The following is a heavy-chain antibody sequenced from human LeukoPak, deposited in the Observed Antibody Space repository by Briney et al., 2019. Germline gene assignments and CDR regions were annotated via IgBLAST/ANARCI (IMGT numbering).Heavy chain of an antibody. CDR2: TSHDGNNN. Sequence: GRSLRLSCAASGFTFSSYAMHWVRQAPGKGLEWVACTSHDGNNNHYADSVRGRFTISRDNSKNTLYLQMNSLRVEDMAVYYCAKDKASADAFDIWGQGTMVTVSS. V-gene: IGHV3-30*04. CDR1: GFTFSSYA. J-gene: IGHJ3*02. CDR3: AKDKASADAFDI.